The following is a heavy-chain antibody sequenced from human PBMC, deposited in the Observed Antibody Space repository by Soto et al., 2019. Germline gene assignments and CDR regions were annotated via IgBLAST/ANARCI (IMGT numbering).Heavy chain of an antibody. CDR1: GFPVNSYD. CDR2: MSGVDDSK. J-gene: IGHJ4*02. V-gene: IGHV3-23*01. Sequence: EVQLLESGGGLVQPGGSLRLSCAVSGFPVNSYDLSWVRQPPGKGLEWVSGMSGVDDSKSYADSVKGLLTISRDNAKNILFLQVNNLRAADTATSYCARRSSQGRTANGTYFHYWGQGTLVTVSS. CDR3: ARRSSQGRTANGTYFHY. D-gene: IGHD2-21*02.